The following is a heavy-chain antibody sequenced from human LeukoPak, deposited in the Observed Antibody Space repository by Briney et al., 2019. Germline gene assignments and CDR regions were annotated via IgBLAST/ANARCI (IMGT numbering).Heavy chain of an antibody. Sequence: GGSLRLSCAASGFSFSSYSIHWVRQAPGKGLEWVAVISSDGNSKNFALSVKGRFAISRDNSKNTLILQMNNLRSEDTALYYCVSPTADYPFLYYFDSWGQGTLVTVSS. V-gene: IGHV3-30*09. CDR3: VSPTADYPFLYYFDS. D-gene: IGHD5-12*01. CDR2: ISSDGNSK. J-gene: IGHJ4*02. CDR1: GFSFSSYS.